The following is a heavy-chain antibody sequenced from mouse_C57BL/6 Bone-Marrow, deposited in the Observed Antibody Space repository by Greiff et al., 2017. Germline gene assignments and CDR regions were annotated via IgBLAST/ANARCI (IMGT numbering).Heavy chain of an antibody. CDR3: ARIPLICYYGSSYDYYAMDY. D-gene: IGHD1-1*01. J-gene: IGHJ4*01. CDR2: LWWDDAK. V-gene: IGHV8-8*01. Sequence: QVTLKESGPGILQPSQTLRLTCSFSGFSLSTFGMGVGWIRQPSGKGLEWLAHLWWDDAKYYNPALKSQPTISKGTSKNQVFLKIANVDTADTATYYCARIPLICYYGSSYDYYAMDYWGQGTSVTVSS. CDR1: GFSLSTFGMG.